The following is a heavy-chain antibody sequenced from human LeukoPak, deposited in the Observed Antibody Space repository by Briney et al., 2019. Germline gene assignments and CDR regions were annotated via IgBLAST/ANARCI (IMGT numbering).Heavy chain of an antibody. CDR3: TKHIDGGPEY. V-gene: IGHV3-15*06. CDR1: GFTFSYAG. D-gene: IGHD4-23*01. J-gene: IGHJ4*02. CDR2: IKTKTNGGTT. Sequence: SGGSLRLSCTASGFTFSYAGISWVRKAPGKGLEWVGRIKTKTNGGTTHYLPPVKGRYTISRDDSKDTLDLQMNNRRAEDTAVYYCTKHIDGGPEYGGQGTLVTVS.